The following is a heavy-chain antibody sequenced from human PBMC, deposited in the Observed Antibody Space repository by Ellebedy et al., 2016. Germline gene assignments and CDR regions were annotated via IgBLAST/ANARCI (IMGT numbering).Heavy chain of an antibody. CDR2: VWSDGYTT. V-gene: IGHV3-23*03. D-gene: IGHD2/OR15-2a*01. CDR1: GFTFTNYA. CDR3: AKDSSNDDYFRALDY. J-gene: IGHJ4*02. Sequence: GGSLRLSCVVSGFTFTNYAMSWVRQAPGKGLEWVAVVWSDGYTTYYADSVKGRFTISRDNSRNILYLQMDSLRDEDTAVYYCAKDSSNDDYFRALDYWGQGTLVTVSS.